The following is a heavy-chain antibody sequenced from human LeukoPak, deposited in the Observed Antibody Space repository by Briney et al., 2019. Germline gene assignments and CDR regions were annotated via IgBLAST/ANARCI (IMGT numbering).Heavy chain of an antibody. V-gene: IGHV3-9*01. CDR2: ISWNSGSI. Sequence: GGSLRLSCAASGFTFDDYDMHRVRQAPGKGLEWVSGISWNSGSIGYADSVKGRFTISRDNAKNSLYLQMNSLRAEDTALYYCAKDIRYYYDSSGYLDYWGQGTLVTVSS. D-gene: IGHD3-22*01. CDR3: AKDIRYYYDSSGYLDY. J-gene: IGHJ4*02. CDR1: GFTFDDYD.